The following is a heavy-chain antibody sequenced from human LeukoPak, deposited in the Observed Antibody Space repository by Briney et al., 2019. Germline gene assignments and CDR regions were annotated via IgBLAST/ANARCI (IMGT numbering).Heavy chain of an antibody. CDR1: GYSLTSYW. CDR2: IYPGDSDT. V-gene: IGHV5-51*01. J-gene: IGHJ4*02. CDR3: ARHKSDTAMTYYFDY. D-gene: IGHD5-18*01. Sequence: PGESLAISSKGSGYSLTSYWIGWVRQMPGKGLEWMGIIYPGDSDTRYSPSFQGQVTFSADKSISTAYLQWSSLKASDTAMYYCARHKSDTAMTYYFDYWGQGTLVTVSS.